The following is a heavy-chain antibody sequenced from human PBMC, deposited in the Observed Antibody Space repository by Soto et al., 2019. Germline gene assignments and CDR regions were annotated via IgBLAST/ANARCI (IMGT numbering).Heavy chain of an antibody. CDR3: TRDREGHY. CDR2: ISSTSSYI. V-gene: IGHV3-21*01. D-gene: IGHD1-26*01. CDR1: VFTFSTYS. J-gene: IGHJ4*02. Sequence: GALRLSCAASVFTFSTYSMNWVRQAPGKGLEWVSSISSTSSYIYHADSVKGRFTISRDNAKNSLYLQMNGLRAEDTAVYYCTRDREGHYWGQGIQVTVSS.